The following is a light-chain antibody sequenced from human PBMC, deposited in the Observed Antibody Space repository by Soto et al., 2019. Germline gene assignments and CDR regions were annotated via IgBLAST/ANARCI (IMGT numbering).Light chain of an antibody. V-gene: IGLV1-47*02. J-gene: IGLJ3*02. CDR2: NNN. CDR1: SFNIGSNF. Sequence: QSVLTQPPSASGTPGQRVTISCSGSSFNIGSNFVYWYQHLPGTAPKLLIYNNNQGPSGVPDRFSGSKSGTSASLAISGLRSEDEADYYCAAWDDSLSGPVFGGGTKLTVL. CDR3: AAWDDSLSGPV.